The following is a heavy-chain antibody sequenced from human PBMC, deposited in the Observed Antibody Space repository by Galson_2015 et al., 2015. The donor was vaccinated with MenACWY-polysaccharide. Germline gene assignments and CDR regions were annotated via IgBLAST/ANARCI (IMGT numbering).Heavy chain of an antibody. CDR3: ARQDGYALFLVDS. CDR1: GYSFSYW. V-gene: IGHV5-51*01. CDR2: INPGDSDT. J-gene: IGHJ4*02. D-gene: IGHD5-24*01. Sequence: QSAAEVNKPGESLQISCTGSGYSFSYWLAWVRQMPGKGLEWMGIINPGDSDTRYSPSFQGQVTISADKPISTVYLQWSSLKASDTAMYYCARQDGYALFLVDSWGQGTLVTVSS.